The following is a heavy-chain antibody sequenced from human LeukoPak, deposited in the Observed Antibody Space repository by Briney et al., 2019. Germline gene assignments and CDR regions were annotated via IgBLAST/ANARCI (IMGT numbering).Heavy chain of an antibody. Sequence: GGSLRLSCAASGFTFSSYSVNWVRQAPGKGLEWVSGISWNSGSIGYADSVKCRFTISRDNAKDSLYLQMNSLRAEDTGLYYCTRASGYSSGSVDYWGQGTLVTVSS. CDR2: ISWNSGSI. D-gene: IGHD5-18*01. CDR3: TRASGYSSGSVDY. J-gene: IGHJ4*02. CDR1: GFTFSSYS. V-gene: IGHV3-9*01.